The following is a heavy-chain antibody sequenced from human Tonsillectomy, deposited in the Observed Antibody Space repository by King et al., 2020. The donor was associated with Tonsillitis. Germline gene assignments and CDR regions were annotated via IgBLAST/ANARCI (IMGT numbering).Heavy chain of an antibody. CDR3: AREPWGADLWNYFDY. D-gene: IGHD1-26*01. J-gene: IGHJ4*02. CDR1: GDSVSSNSAA. V-gene: IGHV6-1*01. CDR2: TYYRSKWYN. Sequence: VQLPQSGPGLVKPSQTLSLTCAISGDSVSSNSAAWNWIRQSPSRGLEWLGRTYYRSKWYNDYALSVKSRITINPDTSKNQFSLHLDSVTPEDTAVYYCAREPWGADLWNYFDYWGQGTLVTVSS.